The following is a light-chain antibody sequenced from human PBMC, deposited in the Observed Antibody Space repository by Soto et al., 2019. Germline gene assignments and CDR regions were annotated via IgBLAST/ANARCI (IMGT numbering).Light chain of an antibody. CDR3: QQYNKWAPWT. V-gene: IGKV3-15*01. Sequence: EIVMTQSPATLSVSPGERATLSCRASQSVGRNLACYQQKHGQAPRLLIYCASTRTTGIPARFSGSGSGREVTLTISSLQSEDVAVFYCQQYNKWAPWTFGQGTKVEIK. J-gene: IGKJ1*01. CDR1: QSVGRN. CDR2: CAS.